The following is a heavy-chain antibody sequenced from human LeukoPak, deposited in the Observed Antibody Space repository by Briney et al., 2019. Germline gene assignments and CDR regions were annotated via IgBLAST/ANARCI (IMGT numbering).Heavy chain of an antibody. CDR2: SRNKANRYTT. V-gene: IGHV3-72*01. CDR1: GFTFSDHY. CDR3: VRLSRGAMNYHMDV. J-gene: IGHJ6*03. D-gene: IGHD3-10*01. Sequence: GGSLRLSCAASGFTFSDHYMDWVRQAPGKGLEWVGRSRNKANRYTTTHGESVRGRFTTSRDDSESSLYLQLNSLKTEDTGVYYCVRLSRGAMNYHMDVWGKGTTVTISS.